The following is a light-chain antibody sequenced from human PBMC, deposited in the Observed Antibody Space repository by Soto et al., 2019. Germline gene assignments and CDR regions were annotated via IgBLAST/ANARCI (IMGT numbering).Light chain of an antibody. V-gene: IGLV2-14*01. CDR3: SSFTSTSTGVV. J-gene: IGLJ2*01. CDR1: SSDVGGYNF. CDR2: DVS. Sequence: QSALTQPASVSGSPGQSITLSCTGNSSDVGGYNFVSWYQQHPGKAPKLMIYDVSNRPSGVSNRFSGSKSGNTASLSISGLQAEDEADYYCSSFTSTSTGVVFGGGTKVTVL.